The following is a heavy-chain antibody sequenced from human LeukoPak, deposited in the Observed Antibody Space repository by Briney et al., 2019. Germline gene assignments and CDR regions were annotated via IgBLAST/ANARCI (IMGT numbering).Heavy chain of an antibody. CDR3: ARDQGRWLQLRGTAFDI. V-gene: IGHV4-4*07. J-gene: IGHJ3*02. CDR2: IYTSGST. D-gene: IGHD5-24*01. Sequence: SETLSLTCTVSGGSISSYYWSWIRQPAGKGLEWIGRIYTSGSTNYNPSLKSRVTMSVDTSKNQFSLKLSSVTAADTAVYYCARDQGRWLQLRGTAFDIWGQGTWSPSLQ. CDR1: GGSISSYY.